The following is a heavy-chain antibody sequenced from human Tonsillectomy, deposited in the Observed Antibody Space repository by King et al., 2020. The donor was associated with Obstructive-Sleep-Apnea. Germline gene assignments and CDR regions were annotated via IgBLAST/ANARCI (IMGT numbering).Heavy chain of an antibody. D-gene: IGHD5-18*01. CDR1: GYTFTSYD. CDR3: AGGYSYGYHDAFDI. J-gene: IGHJ3*02. Sequence: QLVQSGAEVKKPGASVKVSCKASGYTFTSYDINWVRQATGQGLEWMGWMNPNSGNTGYAQKFQGGVTMTRNTSISTAYMELSSLGSEDTAVYYCAGGYSYGYHDAFDIWGQGTMVTVSS. CDR2: MNPNSGNT. V-gene: IGHV1-8*01.